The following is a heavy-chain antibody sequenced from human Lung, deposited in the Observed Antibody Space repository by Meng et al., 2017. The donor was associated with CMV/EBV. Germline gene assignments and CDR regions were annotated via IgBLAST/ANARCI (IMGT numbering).Heavy chain of an antibody. CDR1: VHSFIDYD. Sequence: ASXXVSCKASVHSFIDYDIHWVRRAPGQGLEWMGRINSYGGGTNYAQQFRGRVTMTRDTSTDTAYMELSRLTSDDTAVYYCARDGSLNGPNYYYYNGVDVWGLGTAVTVSS. V-gene: IGHV1-2*06. D-gene: IGHD2-2*03. CDR3: ARDGSLNGPNYYYYNGVDV. J-gene: IGHJ6*02. CDR2: INSYGGGT.